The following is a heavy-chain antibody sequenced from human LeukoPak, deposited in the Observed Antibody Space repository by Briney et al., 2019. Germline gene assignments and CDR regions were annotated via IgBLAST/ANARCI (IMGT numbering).Heavy chain of an antibody. J-gene: IGHJ4*02. CDR2: IYYSGST. D-gene: IGHD5-18*01. CDR1: GGSISSSNYF. V-gene: IGHV4-39*01. Sequence: SEALSLTCTVSGGSISSSNYFWGWIRQPPGKGLEWIGSIYYSGSTYYNPSLKSRVTISVDTSKNQFSLKLSSVTAADTAVYYCARQLYSYGAYFDYWGQGTLVTVSS. CDR3: ARQLYSYGAYFDY.